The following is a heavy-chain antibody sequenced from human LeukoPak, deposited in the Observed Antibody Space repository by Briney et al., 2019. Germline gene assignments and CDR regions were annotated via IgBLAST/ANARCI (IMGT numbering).Heavy chain of an antibody. CDR1: GLNIRNYW. CDR2: MNDDGSGI. D-gene: IGHD4-17*01. J-gene: IGHJ2*01. V-gene: IGHV3-74*01. Sequence: GGSLRLSCALSGLNIRNYWMHWVRQAPGKGLVWVSRMNDDGSGISYADSVKGRFTISRDHAKNTLYLQMNSLRAEDTAVYYCARETTVSREWYFNLWGRGTLVTVAS. CDR3: ARETTVSREWYFNL.